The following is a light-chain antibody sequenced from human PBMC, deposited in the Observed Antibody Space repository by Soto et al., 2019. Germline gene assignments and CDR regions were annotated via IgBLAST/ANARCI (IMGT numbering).Light chain of an antibody. CDR2: DAS. CDR3: QQYDNLPLT. J-gene: IGKJ4*01. CDR1: QDIYNY. V-gene: IGKV1-33*01. Sequence: DIQMTQSPASLSASVGDRVTITCQASQDIYNYLNWYQQKPGRAPKLLINDASNLETGVPSRFSGSGSGTDFTFTIISLQPDDIATYYCQQYDNLPLTFGGGTKWIS.